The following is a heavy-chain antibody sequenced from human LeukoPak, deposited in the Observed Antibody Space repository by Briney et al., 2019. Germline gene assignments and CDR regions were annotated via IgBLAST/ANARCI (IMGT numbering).Heavy chain of an antibody. V-gene: IGHV1-8*01. Sequence: ASVKVSCKASGYTFTSYDINWVRQATGQGLEWMGWMNPNSGNTGCAQKFQGRVTMTRNTSISTAYMELSSLRSEDTAVYYCARGVVAVAGYDFDYGGQGPLVTVPS. CDR2: MNPNSGNT. D-gene: IGHD6-19*01. J-gene: IGHJ4*02. CDR3: ARGVVAVAGYDFDY. CDR1: GYTFTSYD.